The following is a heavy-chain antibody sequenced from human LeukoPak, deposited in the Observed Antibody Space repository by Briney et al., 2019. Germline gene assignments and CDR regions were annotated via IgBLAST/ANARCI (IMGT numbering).Heavy chain of an antibody. V-gene: IGHV3-48*03. CDR3: ARSIFTRSDAFDI. D-gene: IGHD3-9*01. CDR2: ISSSGSTI. J-gene: IGHJ3*02. CDR1: GFTFSSYE. Sequence: GGSLRLSCAASGFTFSSYEMNWVRQAPGKGLEWVSYISSSGSTIYYADSVKGRFTISRDNAKNSLYLQMNSLRAEDTAVYYCARSIFTRSDAFDIWGQGTMVTVSS.